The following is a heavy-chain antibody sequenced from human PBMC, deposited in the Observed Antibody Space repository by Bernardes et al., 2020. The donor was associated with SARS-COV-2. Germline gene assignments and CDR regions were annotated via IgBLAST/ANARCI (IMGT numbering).Heavy chain of an antibody. J-gene: IGHJ4*02. CDR3: ARAPYYYDGSPYPREFDY. Sequence: GGSLRLSCAASGFTFSDYTMNWVRQAPGRGLEWVSSITGSSSHMYFADSVTGRFTISRDNAKNSLYLQMNSLSAEHTAVYYCARAPYYYDGSPYPREFDYWGQGTLVTVSS. D-gene: IGHD3-22*01. CDR2: ITGSSSHM. V-gene: IGHV3-21*01. CDR1: GFTFSDYT.